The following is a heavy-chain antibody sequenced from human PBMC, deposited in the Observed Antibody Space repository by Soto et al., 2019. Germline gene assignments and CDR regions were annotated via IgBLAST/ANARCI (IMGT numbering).Heavy chain of an antibody. CDR1: GFSFSTTGVG. J-gene: IGHJ4*02. CDR2: IYWDDDK. V-gene: IGHV2-5*02. CDR3: AHRQAQGIGLAGTFDS. Sequence: QITLKESGPTLVKPTQTLTLTCTFSGFSFSTTGVGVGWIRQPPGKALEWLELIYWDDDKRYSPSLKSRLTIPKDTSKNQVVLTMTNIDPVDTATYYCAHRQAQGIGLAGTFDSWGQGTLVTVSS. D-gene: IGHD6-19*01.